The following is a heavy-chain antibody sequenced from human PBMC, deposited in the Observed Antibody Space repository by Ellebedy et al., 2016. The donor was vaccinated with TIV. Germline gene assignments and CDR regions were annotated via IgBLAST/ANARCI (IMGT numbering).Heavy chain of an antibody. D-gene: IGHD2-2*01. CDR2: IIPIFGTA. CDR1: GGTFSSYA. CDR3: ARYSVVPAATVFDY. V-gene: IGHV1-69*13. Sequence: AASVKVSCKASGGTFSSYAISWVRQAPGQGLEWMGGIIPIFGTANYAQKFQGRVTITSDESTSTAYMELSSLRSEDTAVYYCARYSVVPAATVFDYWGQGTLVTVSS. J-gene: IGHJ4*02.